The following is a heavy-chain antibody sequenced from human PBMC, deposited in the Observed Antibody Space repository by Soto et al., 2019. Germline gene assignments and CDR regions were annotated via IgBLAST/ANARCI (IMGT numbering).Heavy chain of an antibody. CDR2: ISYDGNDK. Sequence: QVQLVESGGGVVQPGRSLRLSCAASGFIFSPYTMHWVRQTPGKGLEWVAVISYDGNDKYYADSVKGRFTIFRDNSKNTLYLQMNSLRAEDTALYYCARGGGFCGADCYKGGIDYWGQGTLVTVSS. V-gene: IGHV3-30-3*01. D-gene: IGHD2-21*02. J-gene: IGHJ4*02. CDR3: ARGGGFCGADCYKGGIDY. CDR1: GFIFSPYT.